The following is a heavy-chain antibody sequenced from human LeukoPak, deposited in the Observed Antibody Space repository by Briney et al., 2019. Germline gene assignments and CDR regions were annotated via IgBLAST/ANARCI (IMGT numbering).Heavy chain of an antibody. V-gene: IGHV4-59*12. Sequence: PSETLFLTCTVSGGSISSYYWSWIRQPPGKALEWIGNIFYSGSTYYSPSLKSRVTISLDTSRNQFSLKLNSVTAADTAVYYCAKSNGYGLIDIWGQGTMVTVSS. D-gene: IGHD3-10*01. CDR2: IFYSGST. J-gene: IGHJ3*02. CDR3: AKSNGYGLIDI. CDR1: GGSISSYY.